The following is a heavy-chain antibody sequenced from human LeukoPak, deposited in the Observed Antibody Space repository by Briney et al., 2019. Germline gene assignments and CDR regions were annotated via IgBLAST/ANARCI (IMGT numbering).Heavy chain of an antibody. CDR3: AKEVVGLVY. CDR2: IVNSGGST. V-gene: IGHV3-23*01. CDR1: GFTFNNYA. J-gene: IGHJ4*02. Sequence: GGSLRLSCAASGFTFNNYAMSWVRQAPGKGLEWVSGIVNSGGSTYYADSVKGRLTISRDNSENTLYLQMNSLRAEDTAVYYCAKEVVGLVYWGQGSLLTVSS. D-gene: IGHD1-26*01.